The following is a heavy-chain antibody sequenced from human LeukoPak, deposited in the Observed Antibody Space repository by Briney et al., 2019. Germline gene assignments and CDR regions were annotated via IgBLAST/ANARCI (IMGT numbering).Heavy chain of an antibody. V-gene: IGHV3-15*01. D-gene: IGHD4-17*01. CDR3: TTRSVGDDYGDYVLDY. J-gene: IGHJ4*02. Sequence: GGSLRLSCAASGFTFSNAWMSWVRQAPGKGLEWVGRIKSKTDGGTTDYAAPVKGRFTISRDDSKNTLYLQMNSLKTEDTAVYYCTTRSVGDDYGDYVLDYWGQGTLVTVSS. CDR1: GFTFSNAW. CDR2: IKSKTDGGTT.